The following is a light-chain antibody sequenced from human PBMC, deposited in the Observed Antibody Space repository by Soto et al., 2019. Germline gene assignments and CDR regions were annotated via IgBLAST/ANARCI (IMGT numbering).Light chain of an antibody. V-gene: IGLV1-51*01. CDR2: DNN. CDR3: GSWDSSLKYV. CDR1: SSNIGNNF. Sequence: QSVLTQPPSVSAAPGQKVTISCSGSSSNIGNNFVTWYQQLPGTAPKLLIYDNNKRPSGIPDRFSGSQSGTSATLGITGLQTGDEAVYYCGSWDSSLKYVFGNGTKVTVL. J-gene: IGLJ1*01.